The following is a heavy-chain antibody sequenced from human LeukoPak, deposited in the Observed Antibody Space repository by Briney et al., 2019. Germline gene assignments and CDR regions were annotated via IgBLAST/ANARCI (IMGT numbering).Heavy chain of an antibody. CDR1: GFTFSSNW. J-gene: IGHJ4*02. Sequence: PGGSLRLSCAASGFTFSSNWMHWVRQAPGKGLVWVSRIKSNGSSTSYADSVKGRFTISRDNAKSTLYLQMNSLRAEDTAVYYCALFSWPYYWGQGTLVTVSS. CDR2: IKSNGSST. V-gene: IGHV3-74*01. CDR3: ALFSWPYY.